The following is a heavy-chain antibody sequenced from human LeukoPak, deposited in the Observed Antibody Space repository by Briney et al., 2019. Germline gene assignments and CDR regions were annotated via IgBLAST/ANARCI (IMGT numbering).Heavy chain of an antibody. V-gene: IGHV3-23*01. D-gene: IGHD3-22*01. Sequence: PGRSLRLSCAASGFIFRSSSMSWVRQAPGKGLEWVSSISAIGDITHYAESVQGRFTISRDNSGNTLYVQMNSLSVDDTAVYYCAKVKSSLRVVGAWGQGTLVTVSS. CDR2: ISAIGDIT. J-gene: IGHJ5*02. CDR1: GFIFRSSS. CDR3: AKVKSSLRVVGA.